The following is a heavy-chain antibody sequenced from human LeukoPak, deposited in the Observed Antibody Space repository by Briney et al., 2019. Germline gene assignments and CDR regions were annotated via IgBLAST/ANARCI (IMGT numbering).Heavy chain of an antibody. V-gene: IGHV3-30*18. CDR1: GITFRSYG. D-gene: IGHD4-17*01. Sequence: GGSLRLSCAASGITFRSYGMHWVRQAPGQGLEWVAVISYDGSHKYYADSVKGRFSISRDNSKNTVYLQMNSLRADDTAVYYCAKGARGDTVTSIVGLNWFDPWGQGTLVSVSS. CDR2: ISYDGSHK. J-gene: IGHJ5*02. CDR3: AKGARGDTVTSIVGLNWFDP.